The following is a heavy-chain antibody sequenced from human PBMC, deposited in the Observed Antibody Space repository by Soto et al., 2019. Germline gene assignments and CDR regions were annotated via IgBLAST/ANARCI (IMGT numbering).Heavy chain of an antibody. CDR1: GFTLNTHL. CDR2: IYFDGITP. J-gene: IGHJ4*02. Sequence: EGSRRPAGTASGFTLNTHLMHWDSQTTRKGLVWLSRIYFDGITPNYAAPVKVRLTVSRGNVDNPVDLHVNTLSDEDPAVYYCARGCAMEVDYWGQGALVTISS. CDR3: ARGCAMEVDY. D-gene: IGHD1-1*01. V-gene: IGHV3-74*01.